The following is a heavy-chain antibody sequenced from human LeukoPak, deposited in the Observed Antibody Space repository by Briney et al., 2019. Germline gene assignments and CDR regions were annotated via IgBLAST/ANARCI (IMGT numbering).Heavy chain of an antibody. D-gene: IGHD2-2*01. CDR2: ISGSGGST. Sequence: GGSLRLSCAASGFTFSSYSMNWVRQAPGKGLEWVSAISGSGGSTYYADSVKGRFTISRDNSKNTLYLQMNSQRAEDTAVYYCARTKEDIVVVPAANLDYWGQGALVTVSS. CDR3: ARTKEDIVVVPAANLDY. CDR1: GFTFSSYS. V-gene: IGHV3-23*01. J-gene: IGHJ4*02.